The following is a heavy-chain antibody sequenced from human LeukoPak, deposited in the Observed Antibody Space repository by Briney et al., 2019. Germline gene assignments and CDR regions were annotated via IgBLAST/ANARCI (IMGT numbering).Heavy chain of an antibody. CDR2: ISYDGSNK. V-gene: IGHV3-30-3*01. Sequence: PGGSLRLSCAASGFTFSSYAMHWVRQAPGKGLEWVAVISYDGSNKYYADSVNGRFTISRDNSKNTLYLQMNSLRPEDTAVYYCARAPIAAAGNFDSWGQGTLVTASS. D-gene: IGHD6-13*01. CDR1: GFTFSSYA. CDR3: ARAPIAAAGNFDS. J-gene: IGHJ4*02.